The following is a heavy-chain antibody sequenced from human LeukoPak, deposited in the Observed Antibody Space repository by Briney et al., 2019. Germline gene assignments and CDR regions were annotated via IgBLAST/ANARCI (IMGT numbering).Heavy chain of an antibody. J-gene: IGHJ6*02. V-gene: IGHV3-74*01. CDR3: ARVINTYYDILTGYYYYYYGMDV. CDR1: GFTFSSYW. Sequence: GGSLRLSCAASGFTFSSYWMHWVRHAPGKGLVWVSRINSDGSSTIYADSVKGRFTISRDNAKNTLYLQMNSLRAEDTAVYYCARVINTYYDILTGYYYYYYGMDVWGQGTTVTVSS. CDR2: INSDGSST. D-gene: IGHD3-9*01.